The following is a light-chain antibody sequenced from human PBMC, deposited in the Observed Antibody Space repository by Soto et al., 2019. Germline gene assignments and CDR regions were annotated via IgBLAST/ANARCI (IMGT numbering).Light chain of an antibody. Sequence: EMVFTQSPGTLSLSPGERATLCCRASQSVSSSYLAWYQQKPGQAPRLLIYGASSRATGIPDRFSGSGSGTDFTLTISRLEPEDFAVYYCQQYGSSPLTFGGGTKVDIK. CDR3: QQYGSSPLT. J-gene: IGKJ4*01. CDR1: QSVSSSY. V-gene: IGKV3-20*01. CDR2: GAS.